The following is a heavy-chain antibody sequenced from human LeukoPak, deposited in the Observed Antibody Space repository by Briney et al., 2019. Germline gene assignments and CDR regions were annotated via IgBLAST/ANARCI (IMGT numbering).Heavy chain of an antibody. Sequence: SETLPLTCAVYGGSFSTYYWNWIRQPPGKGLEWIGEISRSGSTNYNPSLKSRVTISVDTSKNQFSLNLRSVTAADTAVYYCAKSGRDQLVRTNNWFDPWGQGTLVTVSS. CDR2: ISRSGST. V-gene: IGHV4-34*01. D-gene: IGHD6-6*01. J-gene: IGHJ5*02. CDR1: GGSFSTYY. CDR3: AKSGRDQLVRTNNWFDP.